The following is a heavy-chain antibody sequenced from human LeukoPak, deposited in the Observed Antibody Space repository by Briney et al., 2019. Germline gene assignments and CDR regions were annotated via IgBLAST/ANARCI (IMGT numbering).Heavy chain of an antibody. J-gene: IGHJ5*02. CDR1: GFTFSSYA. D-gene: IGHD5-18*01. V-gene: IGHV3-7*01. CDR2: IKQDGSEK. Sequence: GGSLRLSCAASGFTFSSYAMSWVRQAPGKGLEWVANIKQDGSEKYYVDSVKGRFTISRDNAKNSLYLQMNSLRAEDTAVYYCARDLQEDTAIAGWNWFDPWGQGTLVTVSS. CDR3: ARDLQEDTAIAGWNWFDP.